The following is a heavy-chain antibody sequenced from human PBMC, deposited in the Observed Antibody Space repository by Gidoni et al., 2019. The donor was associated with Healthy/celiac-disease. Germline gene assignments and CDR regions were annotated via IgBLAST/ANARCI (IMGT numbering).Heavy chain of an antibody. V-gene: IGHV3-21*01. J-gene: IGHJ3*02. CDR3: ARGPDIVVVVAATADAFDI. CDR2: ISSSSSYI. D-gene: IGHD2-15*01. Sequence: EVQLVESGGGLVKPGGSLRLSCAASGFTFSSYSMNWVRQAPGKGLEWVSSISSSSSYIYYADSVKGRFTISRDNAKNSLYLQMNSLRAEDTAVYYCARGPDIVVVVAATADAFDIWGQGTMVTVSS. CDR1: GFTFSSYS.